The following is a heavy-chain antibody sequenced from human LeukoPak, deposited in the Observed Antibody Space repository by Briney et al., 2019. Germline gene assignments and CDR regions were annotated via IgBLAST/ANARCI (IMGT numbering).Heavy chain of an antibody. V-gene: IGHV4-38-2*01. Sequence: SETLSLTCAVSGYSISSGYYWGWIRQPPGKGLEWIGSIYHSGSTYYNPSLKSRITISVDTSKNQFSLKLSSVTAADTAVYYCARHGFGWAYWGQGTLVTVSS. CDR1: GYSISSGYY. CDR3: ARHGFGWAY. CDR2: IYHSGST. D-gene: IGHD3-3*01. J-gene: IGHJ4*02.